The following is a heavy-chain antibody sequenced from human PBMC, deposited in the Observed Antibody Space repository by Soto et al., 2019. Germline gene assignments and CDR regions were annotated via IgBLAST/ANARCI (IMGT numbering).Heavy chain of an antibody. J-gene: IGHJ5*02. CDR2: FDPEDGET. V-gene: IGHV1-24*01. CDR1: GYTLTELS. D-gene: IGHD2-15*01. Sequence: GASVKVSRKVSGYTLTELSMHWVRQAPGKGLEWMGGFDPEDGETIYAQKFQGRVTMTEDTSTDTAYMELSSLRSEDTAVYYCATVACSGGSCYGNNWFDPWGQGTLVTVSS. CDR3: ATVACSGGSCYGNNWFDP.